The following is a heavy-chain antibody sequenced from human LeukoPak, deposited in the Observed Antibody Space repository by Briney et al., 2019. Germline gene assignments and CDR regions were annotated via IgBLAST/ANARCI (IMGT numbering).Heavy chain of an antibody. CDR3: ARIYDSSGYSEYYFDY. V-gene: IGHV1-2*02. Sequence: RASVKVSCKASGYTFTGYYMHWVRQAPGQGLEWMGWINPNSGGTNYAQKFQGRVTMTRDTSISTAYMELSRLRSDDTAVYYCARIYDSSGYSEYYFDYWGQGTLVTVSS. CDR1: GYTFTGYY. J-gene: IGHJ4*02. CDR2: INPNSGGT. D-gene: IGHD3-22*01.